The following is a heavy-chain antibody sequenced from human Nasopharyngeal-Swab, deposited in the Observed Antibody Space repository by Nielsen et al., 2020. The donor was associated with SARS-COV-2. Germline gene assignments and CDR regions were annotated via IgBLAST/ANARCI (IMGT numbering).Heavy chain of an antibody. CDR3: ARYVEDGGSSSEPIGYFDY. Sequence: ASVKVSCKASGYTFTSYAMHWVRQAPGQRLEWMGWINAGNGNTKYSQKFQGRVTITRDTSASTAYMELSSLRSEDTAVYYCARYVEDGGSSSEPIGYFDYWGQGTLVTVSS. CDR2: INAGNGNT. V-gene: IGHV1-3*01. J-gene: IGHJ4*02. CDR1: GYTFTSYA. D-gene: IGHD6-6*01.